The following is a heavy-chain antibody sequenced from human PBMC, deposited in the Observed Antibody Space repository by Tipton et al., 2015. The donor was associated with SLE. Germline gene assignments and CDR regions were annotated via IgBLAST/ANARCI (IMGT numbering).Heavy chain of an antibody. V-gene: IGHV4-4*07. Sequence: LRLSCTVSSGSIRSYDWDWIRQPAGKGLEWIGRIYTSGRTNYNPSLKSRVTVSLDTSKNQFSLKLSSVTAADTAVYYCESGPEGPFDIWGQGTMVTVSS. D-gene: IGHD1-14*01. CDR1: SGSIRSYD. J-gene: IGHJ3*02. CDR3: ESGPEGPFDI. CDR2: IYTSGRT.